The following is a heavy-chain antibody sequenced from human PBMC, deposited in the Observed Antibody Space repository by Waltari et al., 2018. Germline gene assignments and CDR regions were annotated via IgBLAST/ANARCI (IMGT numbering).Heavy chain of an antibody. CDR3: ARTKAVGGFLFFDY. J-gene: IGHJ4*02. Sequence: QVQLVQSGAEVKKPGASVMISCMGSGYTFTTYAMTWVSQAPGQRLEWMGWINAVNGDTRYSQQFQGRVTLTRDTSASTVYMELSSLTSEDTAVYFCARTKAVGGFLFFDYWGQGTLVAVSS. V-gene: IGHV1-3*01. D-gene: IGHD6-19*01. CDR2: INAVNGDT. CDR1: GYTFTTYA.